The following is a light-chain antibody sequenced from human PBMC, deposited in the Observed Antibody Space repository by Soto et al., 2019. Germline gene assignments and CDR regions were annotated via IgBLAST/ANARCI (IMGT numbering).Light chain of an antibody. V-gene: IGLV2-14*01. Sequence: QSALTQPASVSGSPGQSITISCTGTSSDVGGYNYVSWYQQHPGKAPKLMIYDVSNRPSGVSNRLSGSKSANTASLTISGLQAEDEADYYCSSYTTSSVVFGGGTKLTVL. J-gene: IGLJ2*01. CDR2: DVS. CDR3: SSYTTSSVV. CDR1: SSDVGGYNY.